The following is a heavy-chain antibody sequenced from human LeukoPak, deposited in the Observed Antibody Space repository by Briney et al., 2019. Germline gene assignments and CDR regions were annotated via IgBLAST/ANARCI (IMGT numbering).Heavy chain of an antibody. V-gene: IGHV1-2*02. CDR1: GYTFTGYY. J-gene: IGHJ4*02. D-gene: IGHD5-12*01. Sequence: ASVKVSCKASGYTFTGYYMHWVRQAPGQGLEWMGWINPNSGGTNYAQKLQGRVTMTTDTSTSTAYMELRSLRSDDTAVYYCARARGYSGPLYYWGQGTLVTVSS. CDR2: INPNSGGT. CDR3: ARARGYSGPLYY.